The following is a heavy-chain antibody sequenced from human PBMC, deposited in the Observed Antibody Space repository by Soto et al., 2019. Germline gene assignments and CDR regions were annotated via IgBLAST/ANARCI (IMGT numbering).Heavy chain of an antibody. V-gene: IGHV1-2*02. CDR2: INPNSGGT. D-gene: IGHD4-17*01. CDR1: GYTFTGYY. J-gene: IGHJ6*02. CDR3: ALTSGDYGDYYYYGMDV. Sequence: ASVKVSCKASGYTFTGYYMHWVRQAPGQGLEWMGWINPNSGGTNYAQKFQGRVTMTRDTSISTAYMELSRLRSDDTAVYYCALTSGDYGDYYYYGMDVWGQGTTVTVSS.